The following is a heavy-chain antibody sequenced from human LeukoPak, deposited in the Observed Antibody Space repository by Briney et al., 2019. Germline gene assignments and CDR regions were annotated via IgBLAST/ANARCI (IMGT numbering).Heavy chain of an antibody. CDR2: HFYSGST. Sequence: PSETLSFTCTVSGGSISSYYWSWIRQPPGKGLEWIAYHFYSGSTDYNPSLESRVTISVDTSKNQFSLKLRSVTAADTAVYYCATVAVIRGVTYFDYWGQGTLVTVSS. CDR3: ATVAVIRGVTYFDY. J-gene: IGHJ4*02. D-gene: IGHD3-10*01. V-gene: IGHV4-59*01. CDR1: GGSISSYY.